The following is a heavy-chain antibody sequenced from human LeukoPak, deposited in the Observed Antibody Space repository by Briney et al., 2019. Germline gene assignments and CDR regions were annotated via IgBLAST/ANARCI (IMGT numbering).Heavy chain of an antibody. CDR3: TTEGLVGSGWYYFDY. D-gene: IGHD6-19*01. Sequence: GGSPRLSCVASGFTFSNAWMSWVRQAPGKGLEWVGRIKSKTEGGTTDYAAPVKGRFTISRDDSKNTLYLQMNSLKTEDTAVYYCTTEGLVGSGWYYFDYWGQGALVTVSS. V-gene: IGHV3-15*01. CDR2: IKSKTEGGTT. J-gene: IGHJ4*02. CDR1: GFTFSNAW.